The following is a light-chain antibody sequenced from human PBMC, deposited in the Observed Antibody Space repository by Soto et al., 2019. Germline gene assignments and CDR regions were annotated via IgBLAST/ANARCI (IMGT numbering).Light chain of an antibody. CDR3: QSYDSSLSGSYV. CDR1: SSNIGAGYD. J-gene: IGLJ1*01. V-gene: IGLV1-40*01. CDR2: SNN. Sequence: QSVLTQPPSVSGAPGQRVTISCTGSSSNIGAGYDVHWYQRLPGTAPKVLIYSNNNRPSGVPDRFSGYKSGTSASLAITGLQAEDEADYYCQSYDSSLSGSYVFGTGTKLTVL.